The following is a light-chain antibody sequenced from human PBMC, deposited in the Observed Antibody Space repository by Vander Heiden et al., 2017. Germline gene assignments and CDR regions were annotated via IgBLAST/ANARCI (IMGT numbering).Light chain of an antibody. J-gene: IGKJ1*01. CDR3: QQYYSAPWT. CDR1: QRVLYSSNNKNY. Sequence: DIMMTQSPDSLAVSLGERATINCKSSQRVLYSSNNKNYLAWYQQKPGQPPKLLIYWASTRESGVPDRFSGGGSGTHFTLTISSLQAEDVAVYYCQQYYSAPWTFGQGTKVEIK. V-gene: IGKV4-1*01. CDR2: WAS.